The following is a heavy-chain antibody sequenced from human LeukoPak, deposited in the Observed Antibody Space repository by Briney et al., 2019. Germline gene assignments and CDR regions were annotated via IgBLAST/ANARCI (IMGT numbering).Heavy chain of an antibody. CDR1: GGSISSSSYS. J-gene: IGHJ4*02. D-gene: IGHD5-12*01. V-gene: IGHV4-39*07. CDR2: IYYSGST. CDR3: ARGRGGYQPLGFRHKDY. Sequence: SETLSLTCTVSGGSISSSSYSWGWIRQPPGKGLEWIGCIYYSGSTSYNPSLKSRVTISVDKSKNQFSLKLSSVTAADTAVYYCARGRGGYQPLGFRHKDYWGQGTLVTVSS.